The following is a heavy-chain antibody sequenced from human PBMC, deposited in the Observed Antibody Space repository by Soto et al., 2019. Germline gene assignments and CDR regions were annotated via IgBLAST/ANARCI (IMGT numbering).Heavy chain of an antibody. Sequence: EEQLVESGGGLVQPGGSLRLSCEASGFSLSTHYMNWVRQTPGKGLEWVSSINRDSTVIKYADSVKGRFTISRDNARNSLSLQMNSLRAEDTAVYYCLNGDYYVGPGTLVTVSS. D-gene: IGHD3-16*01. CDR2: INRDSTVI. J-gene: IGHJ4*02. CDR1: GFSLSTHY. V-gene: IGHV3-48*01. CDR3: LNGDYY.